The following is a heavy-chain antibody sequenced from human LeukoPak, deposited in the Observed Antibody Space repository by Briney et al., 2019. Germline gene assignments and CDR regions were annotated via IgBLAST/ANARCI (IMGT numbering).Heavy chain of an antibody. V-gene: IGHV1-2*04. Sequence: ASVKVSCKASGYTFTGYYMHWVRQAPGQGLEWMGWINPNSGGTNYAQKFQGWVTMTRDTSISTAYMELSRLRSDDTAVYYRARALSRAYYYDSSGYYYGMDVWGQGTTVTVSS. J-gene: IGHJ6*02. CDR1: GYTFTGYY. D-gene: IGHD3-22*01. CDR2: INPNSGGT. CDR3: ARALSRAYYYDSSGYYYGMDV.